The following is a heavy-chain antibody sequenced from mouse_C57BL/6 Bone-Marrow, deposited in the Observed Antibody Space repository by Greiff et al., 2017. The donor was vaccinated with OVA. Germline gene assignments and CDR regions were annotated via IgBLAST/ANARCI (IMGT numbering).Heavy chain of an antibody. CDR1: GFSLTSYG. CDR3: ARGYYYGKYYAMDY. Sequence: VQLVESGPGLVQPSQSLSITCTVSGFSLTSYGVHWVRQSPGKGLEWLGVIWSAGSSDYNAAFISRLSISKDNSKSQVFFTMNSLQADDTARYDCARGYYYGKYYAMDYWGQGTSVTVSS. V-gene: IGHV2-2*01. CDR2: IWSAGSS. D-gene: IGHD1-1*01. J-gene: IGHJ4*01.